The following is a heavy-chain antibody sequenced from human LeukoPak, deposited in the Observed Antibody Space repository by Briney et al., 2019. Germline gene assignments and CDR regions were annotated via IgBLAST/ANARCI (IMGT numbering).Heavy chain of an antibody. CDR1: GFTFNSYT. V-gene: IGHV3-21*01. CDR3: ARDAGDCSGGTCYGMDV. CDR2: ISSGSSYI. D-gene: IGHD2-15*01. Sequence: KAGGSLRLSCAASGFTFNSYTMNWFRQAPGKGLEWVSSISSGSSYIYYADSVKGRFTISRDNARNSLDLQMNSLRVEDTAVFYCARDAGDCSGGTCYGMDVWGQGTTVSVSS. J-gene: IGHJ6*02.